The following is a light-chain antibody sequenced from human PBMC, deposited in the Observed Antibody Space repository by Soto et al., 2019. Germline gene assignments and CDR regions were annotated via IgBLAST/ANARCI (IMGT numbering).Light chain of an antibody. CDR1: QSISSW. CDR2: KAS. J-gene: IGKJ1*01. CDR3: QQDNSYWT. V-gene: IGKV1-5*03. Sequence: DIQMTQSPSTLSASVGDRVTITCRASQSISSWLAWYQQKPGKAPKLLIYKASSLESGVPSRFSGSGTGTEFTLTISSLQPDDLATYYCQQDNSYWTFGQGTKVEIK.